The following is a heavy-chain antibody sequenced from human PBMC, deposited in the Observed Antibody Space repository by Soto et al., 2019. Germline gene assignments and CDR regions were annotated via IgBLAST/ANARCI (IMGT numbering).Heavy chain of an antibody. CDR3: ARLTWGGSGGTNEDWAYYYYYYMDV. Sequence: SETLSLTCTVSGGSISSSSYYWGWIRQPPGKGLEWIGSIYYSGSTYYNPSLKSRVTISVDTSKNQFSLKLSSVTAADTAVYYCARLTWGGSGGTNEDWAYYYYYYMDVWGKGTTVTVSS. CDR2: IYYSGST. CDR1: GGSISSSSYY. V-gene: IGHV4-39*01. J-gene: IGHJ6*03. D-gene: IGHD2-15*01.